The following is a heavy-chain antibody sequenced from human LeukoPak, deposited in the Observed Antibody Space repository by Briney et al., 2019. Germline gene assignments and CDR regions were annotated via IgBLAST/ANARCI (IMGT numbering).Heavy chain of an antibody. CDR1: GFNFSGYA. Sequence: GGSLRLSCAASGFNFSGYAMSWARQAPGKGLEWVSAISGSGGSTYYADSVKGRFTISRDNSKNTLYLQVNSLRAEDTAVYYCAKGQTTVMAFDIWGQGTMVTVSS. CDR2: ISGSGGST. J-gene: IGHJ3*02. D-gene: IGHD4-17*01. CDR3: AKGQTTVMAFDI. V-gene: IGHV3-23*01.